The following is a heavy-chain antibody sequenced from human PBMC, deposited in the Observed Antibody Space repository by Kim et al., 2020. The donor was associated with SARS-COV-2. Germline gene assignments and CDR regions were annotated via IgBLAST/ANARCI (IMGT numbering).Heavy chain of an antibody. V-gene: IGHV4-39*01. CDR1: GGSISSSSYY. Sequence: SETLSLTCTVSGGSISSSSYYWGWIRQPPGKGLEWIGSIYYSGSTYYNPSLKSRVTISVDTSKNQFSLKLSSVTAADTAVYYCARHSLRFLEWANWFDPWGPGTLVTGSS. CDR2: IYYSGST. J-gene: IGHJ5*02. D-gene: IGHD3-3*01. CDR3: ARHSLRFLEWANWFDP.